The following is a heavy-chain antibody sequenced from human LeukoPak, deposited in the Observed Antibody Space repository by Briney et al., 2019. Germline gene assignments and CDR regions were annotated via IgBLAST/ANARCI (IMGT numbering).Heavy chain of an antibody. CDR3: VVGLLLEIDY. D-gene: IGHD3-22*01. V-gene: IGHV3-11*01. CDR2: ISSSGSTI. J-gene: IGHJ4*02. CDR1: GFTFSDYY. Sequence: PGGSLRLSCAAAGFTFSDYYMSWIRQAPGKGLEWVSYISSSGSTIYYADSVKGRFPISRDNAKNSLYLQMNSLRAEDTAVYYCVVGLLLEIDYWGQRTLVTVSS.